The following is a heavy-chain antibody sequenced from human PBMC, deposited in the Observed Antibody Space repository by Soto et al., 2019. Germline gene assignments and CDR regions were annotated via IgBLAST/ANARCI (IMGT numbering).Heavy chain of an antibody. Sequence: SETLSLTCTVSGGSISGYYGSWIRQPPGKGLEWIGWVYYSGSTNYNPSLKSRVTISVDTSKNQFSLKLSSVTAADTAVYYCARDWGHDAFDIWGRGTMVTVSS. V-gene: IGHV4-59*01. J-gene: IGHJ3*02. CDR3: ARDWGHDAFDI. CDR1: GGSISGYY. D-gene: IGHD7-27*01. CDR2: VYYSGST.